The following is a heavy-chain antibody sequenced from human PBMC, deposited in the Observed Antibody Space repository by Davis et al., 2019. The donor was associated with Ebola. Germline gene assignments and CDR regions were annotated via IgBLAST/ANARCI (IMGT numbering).Heavy chain of an antibody. J-gene: IGHJ6*02. Sequence: MPSETLSLTCAVYGGSFSGYYWSWIRQPPGKGLEWIGEINHSGSTNYNPSLKSRVTISVDRSKNQFSLKLSSVTAADTAVYYCASGEAGYRGPGYYGMDVWGQGTTVTVSS. CDR3: ASGEAGYRGPGYYGMDV. V-gene: IGHV4-34*01. CDR1: GGSFSGYY. CDR2: INHSGST. D-gene: IGHD3-10*01.